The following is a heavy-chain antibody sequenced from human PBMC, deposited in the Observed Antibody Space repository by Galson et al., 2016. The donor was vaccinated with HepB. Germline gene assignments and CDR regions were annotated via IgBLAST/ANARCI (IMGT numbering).Heavy chain of an antibody. CDR2: IFSGDAT. V-gene: IGHV3-53*01. D-gene: IGHD3-22*01. CDR1: GFSVSGKY. CDR3: EGYSDPFDI. Sequence: SLRLSCAAYGFSVSGKYISWARQAPGKGLEWVSAIFSGDATYYRDSVKGRFTISRDTSKNTLYLQMNNLRAEDTAIYYCEGYSDPFDIWGQGTMVTVSS. J-gene: IGHJ3*02.